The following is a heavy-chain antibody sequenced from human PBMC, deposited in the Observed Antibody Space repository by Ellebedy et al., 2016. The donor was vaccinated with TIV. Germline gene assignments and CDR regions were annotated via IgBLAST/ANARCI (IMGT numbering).Heavy chain of an antibody. CDR3: AHVSRSFDSRNDPYSRFDS. J-gene: IGHJ5*01. CDR1: GFSLRTVGAG. V-gene: IGHV2-5*02. CDR2: IYWDETK. D-gene: IGHD2-21*01. Sequence: SGPTLVXPTQTLTLTCTFSGFSLRTVGAGVGWIRQPPGKALEWLTLIYWDETKRLSPSLRSRVTITKDTSRRRVSLTMTNVDPLDTGTYYCAHVSRSFDSRNDPYSRFDSWGPGTLVTVSS.